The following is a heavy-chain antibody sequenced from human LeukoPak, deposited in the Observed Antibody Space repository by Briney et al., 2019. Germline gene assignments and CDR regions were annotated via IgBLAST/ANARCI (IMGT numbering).Heavy chain of an antibody. CDR2: ISYDGSNK. D-gene: IGHD6-13*01. Sequence: GSLRLSCAASGFTFSSYAMHWVRQAPGKGLEWVAVISYDGSNKYYADSVKGRFTISRDNSKNTLYLQMNSLRAEDTAVYYCARSYVYGLAAGYFDYWGQGTLVTVSS. CDR3: ARSYVYGLAAGYFDY. V-gene: IGHV3-30-3*01. CDR1: GFTFSSYA. J-gene: IGHJ4*02.